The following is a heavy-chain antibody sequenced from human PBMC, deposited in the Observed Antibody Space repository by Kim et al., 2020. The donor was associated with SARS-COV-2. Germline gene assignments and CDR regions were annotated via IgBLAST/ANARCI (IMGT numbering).Heavy chain of an antibody. CDR3: ARELQQWLSSHYYYGLDV. V-gene: IGHV4-4*02. J-gene: IGHJ6*02. D-gene: IGHD6-19*01. CDR2: IYHSGST. CDR1: GGSISSSNW. Sequence: SETLSLTCAVSGGSISSSNWWSWVRQPPGKGLEWIGEIYHSGSTNYNPSLKSRVTISLDKSKNQFSLKLSSVTAADTAVYYCARELQQWLSSHYYYGLDVWGQGTTVTVSS.